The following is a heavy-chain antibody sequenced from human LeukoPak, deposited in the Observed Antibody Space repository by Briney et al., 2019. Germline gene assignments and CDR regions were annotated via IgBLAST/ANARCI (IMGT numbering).Heavy chain of an antibody. CDR2: GDYSGGT. CDR3: AGERGEEYSSGWYKTNYFYN. Sequence: ASETLSLTCTVSGDSFTSVTDYWAWIRQPPGKGLEWIASGDYSGGTYYNPSLESRVAISADMSKNQISLKLTSVTGADTAVYYCAGERGEEYSSGWYKTNYFYNWGQGIRVTVSS. D-gene: IGHD6-19*01. V-gene: IGHV4-39*07. CDR1: GDSFTSVTDY. J-gene: IGHJ4*02.